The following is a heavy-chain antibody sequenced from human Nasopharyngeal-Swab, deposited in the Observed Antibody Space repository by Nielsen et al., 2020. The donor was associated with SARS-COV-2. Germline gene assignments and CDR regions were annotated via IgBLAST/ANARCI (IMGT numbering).Heavy chain of an antibody. Sequence: GESLKISCAASGFTFSSYGMHWVRQAPGKGLEWVAVISYDGSNKYYADSVKGRFTISRDNSKNTLYLQMNSLRAEDTAVYYCAKMLTSDYGGYDNIDYWGQGTLVTVSS. D-gene: IGHD4-17*01. CDR3: AKMLTSDYGGYDNIDY. V-gene: IGHV3-30*18. CDR1: GFTFSSYG. J-gene: IGHJ4*02. CDR2: ISYDGSNK.